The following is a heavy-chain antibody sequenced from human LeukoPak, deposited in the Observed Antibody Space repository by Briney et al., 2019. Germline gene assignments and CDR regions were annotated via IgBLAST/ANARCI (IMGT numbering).Heavy chain of an antibody. CDR3: ARHSFGSTSWRWFDP. V-gene: IGHV5-51*01. D-gene: IGHD2-2*01. J-gene: IGHJ5*02. Sequence: GESLKISCKGSGYSFTSYWIGWVRQMPGKGLEWMGIIYPGDSDTRYSPSFQGQVTISADKSISTAYLQWSSLKASDTAMYYCARHSFGSTSWRWFDPWGQGALVTVSS. CDR1: GYSFTSYW. CDR2: IYPGDSDT.